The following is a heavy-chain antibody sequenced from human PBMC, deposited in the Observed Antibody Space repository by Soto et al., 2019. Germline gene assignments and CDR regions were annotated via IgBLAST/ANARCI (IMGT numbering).Heavy chain of an antibody. V-gene: IGHV1-69*01. CDR3: ARDPDVDIVATLPANGMDV. CDR1: GGTFSSYA. D-gene: IGHD5-12*01. CDR2: IIPIFGTA. Sequence: QVQLVQSGAEVKKPGSSVKVSCKASGGTFSSYAISWVRQAPGQGLEWMGGIIPIFGTANYAQKFLGRVTITADESTSTAYMELSSLRAEDTALYYCARDPDVDIVATLPANGMDVWGQGTTVTVSS. J-gene: IGHJ6*02.